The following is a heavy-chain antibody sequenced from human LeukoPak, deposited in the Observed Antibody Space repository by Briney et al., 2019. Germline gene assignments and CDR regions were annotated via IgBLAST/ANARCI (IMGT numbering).Heavy chain of an antibody. J-gene: IGHJ4*02. D-gene: IGHD1-1*01. CDR1: GFTFSNYW. Sequence: GGSLGLSCEASGFTFSNYWMSWACQPPGKGLEWVANMRFDGTEMYYVDSVKGRFSISRDNAKNSVSLQMNSLRVEDTAVYYCAREKTTGPYYFDYWGQGILVTVSS. CDR2: MRFDGTEM. CDR3: AREKTTGPYYFDY. V-gene: IGHV3-7*03.